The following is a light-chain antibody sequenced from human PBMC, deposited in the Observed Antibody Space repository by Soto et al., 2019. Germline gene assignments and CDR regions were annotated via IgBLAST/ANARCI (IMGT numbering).Light chain of an antibody. CDR1: QSVSTGY. V-gene: IGKV3-20*01. J-gene: IGKJ1*01. CDR2: ATS. CDR3: HQYDKSPRT. Sequence: EIVLTQSPGTLSLSPGERATLSCRASQSVSTGYLTWYQQKPGQAPRLLIYATSNRATGIPERFSGSGSGTDFTLTISRLEPEDFAVYFCHQYDKSPRTFGQGTKVEI.